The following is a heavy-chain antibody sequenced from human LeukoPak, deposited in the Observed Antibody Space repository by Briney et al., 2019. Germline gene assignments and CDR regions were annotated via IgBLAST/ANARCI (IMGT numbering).Heavy chain of an antibody. CDR3: AREKRDSTSPLCGMDV. Sequence: PGGSLRLSCAASGFTFSSYAMSWVRQAPGKGLEWVSAISGSGGSTYYADSVKGRFTISRDNSKNTLYLQMNSLRAEDTAVYYCAREKRDSTSPLCGMDVWGQGTTVTVSS. CDR1: GFTFSSYA. D-gene: IGHD2-2*01. V-gene: IGHV3-23*01. J-gene: IGHJ6*02. CDR2: ISGSGGST.